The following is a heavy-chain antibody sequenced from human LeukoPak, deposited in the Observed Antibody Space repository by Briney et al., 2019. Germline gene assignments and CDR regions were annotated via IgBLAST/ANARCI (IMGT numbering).Heavy chain of an antibody. V-gene: IGHV1-18*01. CDR1: GYTFTSYG. CDR3: ARDFSDIVVVPAAIPVLNWFDP. Sequence: APVKVSCKASGYTFTSYGISRVRQAPGQELEWMGWISTYNGNTNSAQKLPGRVTMTTDTSTSTTYMELRRLRSDDTAVYYCARDFSDIVVVPAAIPVLNWFDPWGQGSLVTVSS. D-gene: IGHD2-2*01. J-gene: IGHJ5*02. CDR2: ISTYNGNT.